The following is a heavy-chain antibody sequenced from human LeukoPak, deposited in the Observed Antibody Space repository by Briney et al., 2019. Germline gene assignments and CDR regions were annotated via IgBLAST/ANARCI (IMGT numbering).Heavy chain of an antibody. D-gene: IGHD5-18*01. V-gene: IGHV4-39*01. J-gene: IGHJ4*02. CDR1: GASISSSTYY. CDR2: IYYSGST. CDR3: ARRQGTAMETWEDY. Sequence: SETLSLTCTVSGASISSSTYYWGWIRQPPGRGLEWIVSIYYSGSTYYNPSLKSRVTISVDTSKNQFSLKLSSVTAADTAVYYCARRQGTAMETWEDYWGQGTLVTVSS.